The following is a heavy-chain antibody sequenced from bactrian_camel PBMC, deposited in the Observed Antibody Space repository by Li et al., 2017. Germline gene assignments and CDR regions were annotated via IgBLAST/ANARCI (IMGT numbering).Heavy chain of an antibody. D-gene: IGHD5*01. CDR1: GFTFSSYW. Sequence: LVESGGALVQPGGSLRLSCTASGFTFSSYWMYWVRQAPGKGLEWVSLIDGAGSNTYYADSVKGRFTISKDNAKNTVYLQMASLKPDDTAVYYCVRSSYWGWAATDWGQGTQVTVS. CDR2: IDGAGSNT. CDR3: VRSSYWGWAATD. J-gene: IGHJ4*01. V-gene: IGHV3S25*01.